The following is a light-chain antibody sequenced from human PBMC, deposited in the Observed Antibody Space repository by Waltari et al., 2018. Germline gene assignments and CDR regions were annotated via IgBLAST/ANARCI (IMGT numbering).Light chain of an antibody. CDR3: QHYGTSPPYT. CDR1: QSIRSDY. Sequence: EIVLTQSPGTLSLSPGERATLSCRASQSIRSDYLAWYQQRPGQAPRLLMYAASTRATGTPDRFSGNGFGTDFTLTISGLEPEDFAVYYCQHYGTSPPYTFGQGTKLEIK. J-gene: IGKJ2*01. CDR2: AAS. V-gene: IGKV3-20*01.